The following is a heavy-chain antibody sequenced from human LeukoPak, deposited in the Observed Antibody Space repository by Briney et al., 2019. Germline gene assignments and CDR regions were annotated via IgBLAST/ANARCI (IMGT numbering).Heavy chain of an antibody. V-gene: IGHV3-23*01. Sequence: GGSLRLSCVATGLSFSSFAMSWVRQGPARGLEWVSSIRGNGETFYGDSVKGRFTLYSDSSTNTVYFQLNNLRVEDTAIYYCARASWVSTTDAVRWGQGTLVTVPS. CDR2: IRGNGET. CDR3: ARASWVSTTDAVR. J-gene: IGHJ4*02. CDR1: GLSFSSFA. D-gene: IGHD1-14*01.